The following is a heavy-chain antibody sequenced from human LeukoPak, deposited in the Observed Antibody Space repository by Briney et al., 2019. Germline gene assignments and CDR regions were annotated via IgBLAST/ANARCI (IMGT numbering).Heavy chain of an antibody. CDR1: GFTFSSYE. V-gene: IGHV3-48*03. D-gene: IGHD3-10*01. Sequence: TGGSLRLSCAASGFTFSSYEMNWVRQAPGKGLEWVSYISSSGSTIYYADSVKGRFIISRDNAKNSLYLQMNSLRAEDTAVYYCARVRRGPGSYKFDSWGQGTLVTVSS. CDR3: ARVRRGPGSYKFDS. J-gene: IGHJ4*02. CDR2: ISSSGSTI.